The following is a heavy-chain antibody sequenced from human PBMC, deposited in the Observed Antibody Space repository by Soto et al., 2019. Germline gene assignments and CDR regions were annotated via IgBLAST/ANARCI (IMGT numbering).Heavy chain of an antibody. D-gene: IGHD5-18*01. CDR2: VYESGYT. Sequence: SETLSLTCTVSGASVSTGAYYWGWVRQRPGRGLEWIGYVYESGYTYYNMSLKSRLTISLDRSNNQFSLGLTSVTAADTAVYYCVRALRHTAMVYHWFDPWGQGTLVT. CDR1: GASVSTGAYY. V-gene: IGHV4-31*03. CDR3: VRALRHTAMVYHWFDP. J-gene: IGHJ5*02.